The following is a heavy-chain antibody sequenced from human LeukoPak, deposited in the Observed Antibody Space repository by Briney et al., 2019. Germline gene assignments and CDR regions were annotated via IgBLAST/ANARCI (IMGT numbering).Heavy chain of an antibody. CDR1: GFTFSSYA. D-gene: IGHD5-12*01. J-gene: IGHJ4*02. CDR3: AKDGREWPRSLDY. V-gene: IGHV3-23*01. CDR2: ISGSGGST. Sequence: GGSLRLSCAASGFTFSSYAMSWVRQAPGKGLEWVSGISGSGGSTYYADSVKGRFTISRDRSKNTLYLQMNSLRAEDTAVYYCAKDGREWPRSLDYWGQGTLVTVSS.